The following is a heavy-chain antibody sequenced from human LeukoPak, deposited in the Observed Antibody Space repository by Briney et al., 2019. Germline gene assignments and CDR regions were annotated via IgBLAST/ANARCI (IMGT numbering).Heavy chain of an antibody. J-gene: IGHJ4*02. CDR3: ARHMGLGYSYGYPYFDY. V-gene: IGHV4-59*08. D-gene: IGHD5-18*01. CDR1: GGSISTYY. Sequence: SETLSLTCTVSGGSISTYYWNWIRQTPGKGLEWIGYIYYSGSTNYNPSLKSRVTISVDTSKNQFSLKLSSVTAADTAVYYCARHMGLGYSYGYPYFDYWGQGTLVTVSS. CDR2: IYYSGST.